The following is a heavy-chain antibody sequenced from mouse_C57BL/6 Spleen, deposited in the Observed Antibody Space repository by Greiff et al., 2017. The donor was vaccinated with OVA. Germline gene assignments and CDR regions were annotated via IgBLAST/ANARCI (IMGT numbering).Heavy chain of an antibody. V-gene: IGHV1-18*01. D-gene: IGHD2-3*01. CDR1: GYTFTDYN. CDR3: AREGYDGYHYYAMDY. Sequence: EVQLQQSGPELVKPGASVKIPCKASGYTFTDYNMDWVKQSHGKSLEWIGDINPNNGGTIYNQKFKGKATLTVDKSSSTAYMELRSLTSEDTAVYYCAREGYDGYHYYAMDYWGQGTSVTVSS. J-gene: IGHJ4*01. CDR2: INPNNGGT.